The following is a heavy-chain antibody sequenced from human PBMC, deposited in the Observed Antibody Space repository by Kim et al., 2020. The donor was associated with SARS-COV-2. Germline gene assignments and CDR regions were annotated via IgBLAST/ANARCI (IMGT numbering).Heavy chain of an antibody. J-gene: IGHJ6*02. D-gene: IGHD2-2*01. V-gene: IGHV3-73*01. CDR1: GFTFSGSA. CDR3: TRRRCSSTSCHVWSDGMDV. CDR2: IRSKANSYAT. Sequence: GGSLRLSCAASGFTFSGSAMHWVRQASGKGLEWVGRIRSKANSYATAYAASVKGRFTISRDDSKNTAYLQMNSLKTEDTAVYYCTRRRCSSTSCHVWSDGMDVWGQGTTVTVSS.